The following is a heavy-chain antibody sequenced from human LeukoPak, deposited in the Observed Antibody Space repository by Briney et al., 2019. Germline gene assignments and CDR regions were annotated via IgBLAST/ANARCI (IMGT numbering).Heavy chain of an antibody. CDR3: ARASYSSSWTTDYYYYGMDV. D-gene: IGHD6-13*01. CDR1: GDTVSSNTAA. V-gene: IGHV6-1*01. CDR2: TYYRSKWYN. J-gene: IGHJ6*01. Sequence: SQTLSLTCAISGDTVSSNTAAWNWIRQSPSRGLEWLGRTYYRSKWYNDYAASVKSRITINPDTSKNQFSLKLSSVTAADTAVYYCARASYSSSWTTDYYYYGMDVWGQGTTVTVSS.